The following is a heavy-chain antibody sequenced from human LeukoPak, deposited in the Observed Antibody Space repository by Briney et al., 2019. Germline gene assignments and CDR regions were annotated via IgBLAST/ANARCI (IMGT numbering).Heavy chain of an antibody. Sequence: ASVKVSCKASGYTFTNYGISWVRQAPGQGLEWMGWISGYDGNTNYAQNLQGRVAMTTDTSTSTAYMEVRSLRSDDTAVYYCARGGRRSGYTEFDYWGQGTLLTVSS. CDR2: ISGYDGNT. V-gene: IGHV1-18*01. CDR1: GYTFTNYG. J-gene: IGHJ4*02. CDR3: ARGGRRSGYTEFDY. D-gene: IGHD3-9*01.